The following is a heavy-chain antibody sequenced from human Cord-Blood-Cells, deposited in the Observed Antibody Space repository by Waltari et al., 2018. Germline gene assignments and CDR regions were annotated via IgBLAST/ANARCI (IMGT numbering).Heavy chain of an antibody. J-gene: IGHJ4*02. CDR3: ARAFLAARDY. D-gene: IGHD6-6*01. Sequence: QVQLQQWGAGLLKPSETLSLPCAVFGGSFSGYYWRWIRNPPGKGLEWIGEINQSGSTNYTPALNSRVTVSVDTSKNPFSLKLSSVTAADTAVYYCARAFLAARDYWGQGTLVTVSS. CDR1: GGSFSGYY. CDR2: INQSGST. V-gene: IGHV4-34*01.